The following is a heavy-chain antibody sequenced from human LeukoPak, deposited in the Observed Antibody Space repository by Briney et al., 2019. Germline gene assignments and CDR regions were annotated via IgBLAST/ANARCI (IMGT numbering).Heavy chain of an antibody. CDR2: IYHSGST. J-gene: IGHJ1*01. V-gene: IGHV4-30-2*01. Sequence: SGTLSLTCAVSGGSISSGGYSWSWIRQPPGKGLEWIGYIYHSGSTYYNPSLKSRVTISVDRSKNQFSLKLSSVTAADTAVYYCAADSSGHYYYFQHWGQGTLVTVSS. D-gene: IGHD3-22*01. CDR3: AADSSGHYYYFQH. CDR1: GGSISSGGYS.